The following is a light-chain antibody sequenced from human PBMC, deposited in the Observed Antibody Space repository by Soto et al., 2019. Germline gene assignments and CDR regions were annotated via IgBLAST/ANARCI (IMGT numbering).Light chain of an antibody. J-gene: IGKJ2*01. V-gene: IGKV3-20*01. Sequence: EIVLTQSPGTLSLSPGERATLSCRASQSVSSNYLAWYQQKPGQAPSLLIYGASNRATGIPDRFSGSGSGTDFTLTISRLEPEDFAVYYCQQYGTSPPTYTFGQGTKLEIK. CDR1: QSVSSNY. CDR3: QQYGTSPPTYT. CDR2: GAS.